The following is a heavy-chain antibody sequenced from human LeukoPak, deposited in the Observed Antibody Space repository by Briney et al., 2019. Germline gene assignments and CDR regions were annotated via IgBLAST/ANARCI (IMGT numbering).Heavy chain of an antibody. CDR2: ISSSGSTI. D-gene: IGHD2-15*01. Sequence: GGSLRLSCAASGFTFSDYYMSWIRQAPGKGLEWVSYISSSGSTIYYADSVKGRFTISRDNAKNSLYPQMNSLRAEDTAVYYCARSPHIRYCSGGSCYMKSYYYYMDVWGKGTTVTISS. CDR3: ARSPHIRYCSGGSCYMKSYYYYMDV. CDR1: GFTFSDYY. J-gene: IGHJ6*03. V-gene: IGHV3-11*01.